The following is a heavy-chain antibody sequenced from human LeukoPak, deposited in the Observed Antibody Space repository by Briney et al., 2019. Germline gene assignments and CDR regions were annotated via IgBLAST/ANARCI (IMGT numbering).Heavy chain of an antibody. CDR1: GFTFSRYW. J-gene: IGHJ4*02. V-gene: IGHV3-7*01. Sequence: GGSLRLSCAASGFTFSRYWMSWVRQAPGKGLEWVAKIKQDGSEKYYVDSVKGRFTISRDNAKNSLYLQMNSLRAEDTAVYYCARDLDDLWSAYSSWGQGTLVTVSS. CDR3: ARDLDDLWSAYSS. D-gene: IGHD3-3*01. CDR2: IKQDGSEK.